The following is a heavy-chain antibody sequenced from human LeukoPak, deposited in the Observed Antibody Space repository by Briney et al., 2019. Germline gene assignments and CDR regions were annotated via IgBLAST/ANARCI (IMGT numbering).Heavy chain of an antibody. D-gene: IGHD5-18*01. Sequence: PGGSLGLSCAASGFTFSSYAMHWVRQAPGKGLEWIGEINHSGSTNYNPSLKSRVSISVDTSKNQFSLKLSSVTAADTAMFYCARESVDTALDVWGQGTTVTVSS. J-gene: IGHJ6*02. V-gene: IGHV4-34*01. CDR1: GFTFSSYA. CDR3: ARESVDTALDV. CDR2: INHSGST.